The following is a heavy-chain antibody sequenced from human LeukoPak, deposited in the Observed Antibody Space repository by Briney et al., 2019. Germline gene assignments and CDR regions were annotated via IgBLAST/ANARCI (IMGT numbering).Heavy chain of an antibody. V-gene: IGHV3-30*18. CDR1: GFTFSSYG. CDR2: ISYDGSNK. CDR3: AKQAIEGWELHYYFDY. Sequence: PGRSLRLSCAASGFTFSSYGMHWVRQAPGKGLEWVAVISYDGSNKYYADSVKGRFTTSRDNSKNTLYLQMNSLRAEDTALYYCAKQAIEGWELHYYFDYWGQGTLVTVSS. J-gene: IGHJ4*02. D-gene: IGHD1-26*01.